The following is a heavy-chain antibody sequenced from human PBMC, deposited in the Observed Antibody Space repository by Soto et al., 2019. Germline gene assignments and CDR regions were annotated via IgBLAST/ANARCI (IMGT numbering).Heavy chain of an antibody. V-gene: IGHV1-18*01. CDR3: ARDAMIVVVIGSLDY. Sequence: QVQLVQSGAEVKKPGASVKVSCKASGYTFTSYGISWVRQAPGQGLEWMGWISAYNGNTNYAQKLRGRVAMTTDTSTSTAYMELRSLRSDDTAVYYCARDAMIVVVIGSLDYWGQGTLVTVSS. J-gene: IGHJ4*02. CDR1: GYTFTSYG. D-gene: IGHD3-22*01. CDR2: ISAYNGNT.